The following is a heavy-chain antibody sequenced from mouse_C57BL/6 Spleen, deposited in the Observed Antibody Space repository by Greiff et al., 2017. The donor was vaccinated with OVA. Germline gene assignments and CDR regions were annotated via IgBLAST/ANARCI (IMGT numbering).Heavy chain of an antibody. Sequence: VQRVESGPGLVKPSQSLSLTCSVTGYSITSGYYWNWIRQFPGNKLEWMGYISYDGSNNYNPSLKNRISITRDTSKNQFFLKLNSVTTEDTATYYCARVDPYYRDYWGQGTTLTVSS. CDR2: ISYDGSN. CDR3: ARVDPYYRDY. D-gene: IGHD2-14*01. CDR1: GYSITSGYY. J-gene: IGHJ2*01. V-gene: IGHV3-6*01.